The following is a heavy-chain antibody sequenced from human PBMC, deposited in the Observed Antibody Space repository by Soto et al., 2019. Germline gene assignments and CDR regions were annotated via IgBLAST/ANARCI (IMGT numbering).Heavy chain of an antibody. V-gene: IGHV3-66*01. CDR2: INAAGST. J-gene: IGHJ6*02. CDR3: VRENYYYGMDV. Sequence: GGSLRLSCAASGFTFSSYAMHWVRQAPGKGLEWVSAINAAGSTFSADSVKGRFTISRDNSKNTLYLQMNSLRVEDTAMYYCVRENYYYGMDVWGQGTAVTVSS. CDR1: GFTFSSYA.